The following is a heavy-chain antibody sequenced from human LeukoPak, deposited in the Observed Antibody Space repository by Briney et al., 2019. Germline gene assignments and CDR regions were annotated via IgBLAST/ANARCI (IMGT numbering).Heavy chain of an antibody. CDR2: MNPNSGNT. Sequence: GASVKVSCKASGYTFTSYGINWVRQATGQGLEWMGWMNPNSGNTGYAQKFQGRVTMTRNTSISTAYMELSSLRSEDTAVYYCARGKGGWYSYDIVNWFDPWGQGTLVTVSS. J-gene: IGHJ5*02. V-gene: IGHV1-8*01. CDR3: ARGKGGWYSYDIVNWFDP. D-gene: IGHD5-18*01. CDR1: GYTFTSYG.